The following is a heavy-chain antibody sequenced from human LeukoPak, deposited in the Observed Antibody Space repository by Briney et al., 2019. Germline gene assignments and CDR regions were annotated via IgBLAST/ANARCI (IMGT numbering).Heavy chain of an antibody. CDR1: GFTFSSYG. CDR3: ARVHRPYSSSSGGVDY. Sequence: GGSLRLSCAASGFTFSSYGMPWVRQAPGKGLEWVAVIWYDGSNKYYADSVKGRFTISRDNSKNTLYLQMNSLRAEDTAVYYCARVHRPYSSSSGGVDYWGQGTLVTVSS. J-gene: IGHJ4*02. V-gene: IGHV3-33*01. CDR2: IWYDGSNK. D-gene: IGHD6-6*01.